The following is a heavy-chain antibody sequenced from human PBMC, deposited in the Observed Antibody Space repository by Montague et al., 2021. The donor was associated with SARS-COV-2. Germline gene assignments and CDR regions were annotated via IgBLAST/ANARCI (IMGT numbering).Heavy chain of an antibody. V-gene: IGHV4-34*01. J-gene: IGHJ5*01. Sequence: SETLSLTCAVYGGSFSGYYWSWIRQPPGKGLEWMGVINHSGSTNYNPSLKIRVPISVDTSKNQFSLKLSPVTAADTAVYYCARERYSFPRTSGSTWCDSWGQGTMVTVSS. CDR3: ARERYSFPRTSGSTWCDS. CDR2: INHSGST. CDR1: GGSFSGYY. D-gene: IGHD6-25*01.